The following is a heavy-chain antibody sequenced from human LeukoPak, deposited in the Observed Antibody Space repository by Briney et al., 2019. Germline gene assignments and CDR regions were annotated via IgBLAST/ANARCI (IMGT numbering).Heavy chain of an antibody. J-gene: IGHJ6*02. D-gene: IGHD5-12*01. CDR2: IYTSGST. CDR1: GGSISSYY. CDR3: ARVTKSGFYYYDMDV. V-gene: IGHV4-4*07. Sequence: SETLSLTCTVSGGSISSYYWSWIRQPAGKGLEWIGRIYTSGSTNYNPSLKSRVTISVDTSKNHFSLKLSSVTAADTAVYYCARVTKSGFYYYDMDVWGQGTTVTVSS.